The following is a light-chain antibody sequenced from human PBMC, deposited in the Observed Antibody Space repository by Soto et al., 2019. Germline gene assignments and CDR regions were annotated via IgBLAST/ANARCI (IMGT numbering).Light chain of an antibody. CDR2: GAS. CDR1: QSVSSSY. J-gene: IGKJ3*01. V-gene: IGKV3-20*01. Sequence: EIVLTQSPGTLSLSPGERATLSCRASQSVSSSYLAWYQQKPGQAPRLLIYGASSGATGIPDRFSGSGSGTDFILTISRLEPEDFAVYYCQQYGSSLFTFGPGTKVDIK. CDR3: QQYGSSLFT.